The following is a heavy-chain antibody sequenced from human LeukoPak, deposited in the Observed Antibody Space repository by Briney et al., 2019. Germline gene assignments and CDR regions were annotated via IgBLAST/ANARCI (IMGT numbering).Heavy chain of an antibody. D-gene: IGHD6-13*01. CDR1: GYTLTELS. J-gene: IGHJ6*04. Sequence: ASVKVSCKVSGYTLTELSMHWVRQAPGKGLEWMGGFDPEDGETIYAQKFQGRVTMTEDTSTDTAYMELSSLRSEDTAVYYCATERPGIAAAGDWALYYYGTDVWGKGTTVTVSS. CDR3: ATERPGIAAAGDWALYYYGTDV. CDR2: FDPEDGET. V-gene: IGHV1-24*01.